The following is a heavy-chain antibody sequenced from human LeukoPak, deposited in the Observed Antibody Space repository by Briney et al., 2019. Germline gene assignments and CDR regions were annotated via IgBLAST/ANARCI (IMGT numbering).Heavy chain of an antibody. Sequence: GGSLRLSCAASGFTFNTFHMNWVRQAPGKGLEWVSSITSSGTYITYADSVQGRFTISRDNAKSSLYLQMYSLRVDDTALYYCARASGGWDLDYWGHGTLVTVSS. CDR2: ITSSGTYI. J-gene: IGHJ4*01. D-gene: IGHD1-26*01. V-gene: IGHV3-21*06. CDR3: ARASGGWDLDY. CDR1: GFTFNTFH.